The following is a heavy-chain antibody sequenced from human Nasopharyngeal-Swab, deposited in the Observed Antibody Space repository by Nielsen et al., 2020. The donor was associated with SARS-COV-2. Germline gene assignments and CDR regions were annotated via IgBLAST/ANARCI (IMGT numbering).Heavy chain of an antibody. CDR2: IIPIYGTG. V-gene: IGHV1-69*13. CDR3: ARGTDRQSRLIPPDY. CDR1: GGTFSSYG. D-gene: IGHD1-1*01. J-gene: IGHJ4*02. Sequence: SSVKVSCKPSGGTFSSYGISWVRQAPGQGLEWMGGIIPIYGTGNYAQKFQGRVTITADESTSTVYMELSRLKTEDTAVYYCARGTDRQSRLIPPDYWGQGTLVTVSS.